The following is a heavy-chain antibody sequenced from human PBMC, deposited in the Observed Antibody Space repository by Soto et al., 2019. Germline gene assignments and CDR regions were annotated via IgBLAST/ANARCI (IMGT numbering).Heavy chain of an antibody. CDR2: IHRSGAT. CDR3: LGWGPGWTSVS. J-gene: IGHJ1*01. V-gene: IGHV4-4*02. Sequence: QVQLQESGPGLVKPSGTLSLTCDVSRGSMNSGHWWSWVRQPPGKGLEWVGHIHRSGATNYNPPLRGRLAIPLEEPRNKSSSKLTLGPAAARAGFYCLGWGPGWTSVSWGRGP. CDR1: RGSMNSGHW. D-gene: IGHD3-16*01.